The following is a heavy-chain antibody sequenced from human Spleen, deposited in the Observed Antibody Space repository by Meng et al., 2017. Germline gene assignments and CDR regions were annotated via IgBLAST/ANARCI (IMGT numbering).Heavy chain of an antibody. V-gene: IGHV3-9*01. CDR1: GFTFDGYA. D-gene: IGHD5-24*01. J-gene: IGHJ4*02. CDR2: ISWNSGSI. Sequence: EVQLVESGGDLVPPGRSLRLSCAASGFTFDGYAMHWVRQAPGKGLEWVSGISWNSGSIDYADSVKGRFTISRDNAKNSLYLQMNSLRAEDTAVYYCARDIRDGYNSIDYWGQGTLVTVSS. CDR3: ARDIRDGYNSIDY.